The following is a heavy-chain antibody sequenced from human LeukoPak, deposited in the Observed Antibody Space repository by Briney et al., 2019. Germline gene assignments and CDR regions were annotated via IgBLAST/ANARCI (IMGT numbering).Heavy chain of an antibody. J-gene: IGHJ4*02. D-gene: IGHD2-21*02. Sequence: PGGSLRLPCAASGFTFSSYEMNWVRQAPGKGLEWVSYISSSGSTIYYADSVKGRFTISRDNAKNSLYLQMNSLRAEDTAVYYCARGYADRTYCGGDCYTPGFDYWGQGTLVTVSS. CDR2: ISSSGSTI. CDR1: GFTFSSYE. V-gene: IGHV3-48*03. CDR3: ARGYADRTYCGGDCYTPGFDY.